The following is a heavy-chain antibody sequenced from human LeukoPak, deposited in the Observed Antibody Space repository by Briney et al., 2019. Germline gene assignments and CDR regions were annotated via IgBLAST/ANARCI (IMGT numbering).Heavy chain of an antibody. D-gene: IGHD5-24*01. J-gene: IGHJ4*02. V-gene: IGHV4-59*01. Sequence: SETLSLTCTVSGGFISSYYWSWIRQPPGKGLEWIGYIYYSGSTNYNPSLKSRVTISVDTSKNLFSLKLSSVTAADTAVYYCARGNGWLQSFDYWGQGTLVTVSS. CDR2: IYYSGST. CDR1: GGFISSYY. CDR3: ARGNGWLQSFDY.